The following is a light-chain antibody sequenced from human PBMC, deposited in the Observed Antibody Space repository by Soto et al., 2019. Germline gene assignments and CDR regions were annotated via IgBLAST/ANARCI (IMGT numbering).Light chain of an antibody. J-gene: IGLJ1*01. CDR2: EGS. CDR3: SSYAVSSTFAV. V-gene: IGLV2-23*01. Sequence: SVLTQPASVSGSPGQSITISCTGTSSDVASYNLVSWYQPLPGKAPKLMIYEGSKRPSGVSNRFSGSKSGNTASLTSSGLQAEDEADYYCSSYAVSSTFAVFGTGTKVTV. CDR1: SSDVASYNL.